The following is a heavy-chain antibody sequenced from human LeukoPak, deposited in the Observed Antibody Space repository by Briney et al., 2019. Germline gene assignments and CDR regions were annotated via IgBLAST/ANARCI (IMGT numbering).Heavy chain of an antibody. J-gene: IGHJ3*02. V-gene: IGHV4-61*02. CDR2: IYTSGST. CDR3: ARDRNDAFDI. CDR1: GGSISSGSYY. Sequence: SQTLSLTCTVSGGSISSGSYYWSWIRQPAGKGLEWIGRIYTSGSTNYNPSLKSRVTMSVDTSKNHFSLKLSSVTAADTAVYYCARDRNDAFDIWGQGTMVTVSS.